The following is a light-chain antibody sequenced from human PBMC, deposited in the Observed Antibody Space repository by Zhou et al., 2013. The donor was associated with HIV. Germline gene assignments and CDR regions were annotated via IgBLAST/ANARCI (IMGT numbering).Light chain of an antibody. V-gene: IGKV1-39*01. Sequence: DIQMTQSPSSLSASVGDTVTITCRASQRISRNVNWYQQKPGKAPKLLIYGAASLHSGVPSRFSGRGSGADFTLTISSLQPEDFATYYCQQSYSTPYTFGQGTKLEIK. CDR3: QQSYSTPYT. CDR2: GAA. CDR1: QRISRN. J-gene: IGKJ2*01.